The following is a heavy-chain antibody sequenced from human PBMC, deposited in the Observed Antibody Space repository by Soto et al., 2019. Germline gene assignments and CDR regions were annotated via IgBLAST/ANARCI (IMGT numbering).Heavy chain of an antibody. CDR3: AKGDNLGPKTGYAFDP. V-gene: IGHV6-1*01. CDR2: TYFRSKWYN. CDR1: GDSVPSNTAS. Sequence: PSQTLSLTCVISGDSVPSNTASWNWIRQSPSRGLEWLGRTYFRSKWYNDYAVSVKSRIIINPDTSNNQFSLQPNSVTPEDTAVYFCAKGDNLGPKTGYAFDPWGQGIMVTVSS. J-gene: IGHJ5*02. D-gene: IGHD5-12*01.